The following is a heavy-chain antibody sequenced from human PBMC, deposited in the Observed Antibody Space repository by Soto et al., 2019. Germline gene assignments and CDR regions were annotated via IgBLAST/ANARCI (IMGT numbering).Heavy chain of an antibody. CDR1: GFIFSSYA. D-gene: IGHD2-21*01. Sequence: PGGSLRLSCAASGFIFSSYAMSWVRQAPGKGLEWVSAISGSGTTAYYADSVKGRFTISRDNSKNTLYLQMNSLRAEDTAVYYCARAAYQVSWFDPWGQGTLVTVSS. CDR2: ISGSGTTA. J-gene: IGHJ5*02. V-gene: IGHV3-23*01. CDR3: ARAAYQVSWFDP.